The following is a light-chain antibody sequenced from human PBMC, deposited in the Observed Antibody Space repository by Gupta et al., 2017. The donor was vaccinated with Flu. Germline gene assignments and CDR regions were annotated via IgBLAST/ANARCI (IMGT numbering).Light chain of an antibody. Sequence: EIVLTQSPGTLSLSPGERATLSCRASESISSTYLAWYQQKPGQAPRFLIYGASSRTTGVPDRFSGSGSGTDFTLTISRLEPEDFAVYYCQHYGSSPPWTFGQGTKVEIK. V-gene: IGKV3-20*01. CDR3: QHYGSSPPWT. CDR2: GAS. J-gene: IGKJ1*01. CDR1: ESISSTY.